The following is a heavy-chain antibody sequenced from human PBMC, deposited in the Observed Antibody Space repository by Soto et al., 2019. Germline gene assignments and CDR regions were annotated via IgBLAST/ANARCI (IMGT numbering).Heavy chain of an antibody. D-gene: IGHD3-3*01. CDR2: ISSSSSYI. J-gene: IGHJ4*02. V-gene: IGHV3-21*01. CDR3: ERDGTIFGVVIMNDY. CDR1: GFTFSSYS. Sequence: PGGSLRLSCAASGFTFSSYSMNWVRQAPGKGLEWVSSISSSSSYIYYADSVKGRFTISRDNAKNSLYLQMNSLRAEDTAVYYCERDGTIFGVVIMNDYWGQGTLVTVSS.